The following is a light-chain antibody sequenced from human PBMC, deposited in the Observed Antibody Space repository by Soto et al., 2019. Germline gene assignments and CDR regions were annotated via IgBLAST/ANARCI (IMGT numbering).Light chain of an antibody. CDR3: MQALQTWT. V-gene: IGKV2-28*01. Sequence: VMTQAPLSLPVTPGEPASISCRSSQSLLHSNGYTYLDWYLQKPGQSPQLLIYLGSNRASGVPDRFSGSGSGTDFTLKISRVEAEDVGVYYCMQALQTWTFGQGTKVEIK. J-gene: IGKJ1*01. CDR1: QSLLHSNGYTY. CDR2: LGS.